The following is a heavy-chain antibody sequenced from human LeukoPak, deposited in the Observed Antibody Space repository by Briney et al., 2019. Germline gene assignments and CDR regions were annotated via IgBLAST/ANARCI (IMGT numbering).Heavy chain of an antibody. CDR2: IYYSGST. CDR1: GGSISSGGYY. D-gene: IGHD3-16*01. Sequence: SQTLSLTCTVSGGSISSGGYYWSWIRQHPGKGLEWLGYIYYSGSTYYNPSLKSRVTISVDTSKNQFSLKLSSVTAADTAVYYCARAVRFDYYYGMDVWGKGTTVTVSS. CDR3: ARAVRFDYYYGMDV. V-gene: IGHV4-31*03. J-gene: IGHJ6*04.